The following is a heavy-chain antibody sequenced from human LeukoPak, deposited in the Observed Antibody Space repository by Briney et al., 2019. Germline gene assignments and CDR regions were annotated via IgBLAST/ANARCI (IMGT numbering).Heavy chain of an antibody. V-gene: IGHV3-30*02. CDR3: AKSITSGWYVDAFDI. J-gene: IGHJ3*02. CDR2: IRYDGSNK. CDR1: GFTFSSYG. Sequence: GGSLRLSCAASGFTFSSYGMHWVRQAPGKGLVWVAFIRYDGSNKYYADSVKGRFTISRDNSKNTLYLQMNSLRAEDTAVYYCAKSITSGWYVDAFDIWGQGTVVTVSS. D-gene: IGHD6-19*01.